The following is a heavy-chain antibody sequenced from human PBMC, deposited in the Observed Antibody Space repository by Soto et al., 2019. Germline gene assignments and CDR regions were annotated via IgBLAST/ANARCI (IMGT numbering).Heavy chain of an antibody. Sequence: DVQLMESGGGLVQPGGSLRLSCAASGFSFTDAWMNWVRQGPGKGLEWVGRSKTKAYGGTIAYAAPVQGIFIISRDDSKYSLSLKMNSLETEVTSVYYCTPGPYYNTGGLDSWGQGTLVTVSS. J-gene: IGHJ4*02. D-gene: IGHD2-8*02. CDR1: GFSFTDAW. V-gene: IGHV3-15*07. CDR3: TPGPYYNTGGLDS. CDR2: SKTKAYGGTI.